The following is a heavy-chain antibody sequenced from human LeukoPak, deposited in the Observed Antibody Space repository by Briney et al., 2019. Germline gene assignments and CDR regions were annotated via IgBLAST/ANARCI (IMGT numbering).Heavy chain of an antibody. CDR1: GFTFSSYS. J-gene: IGHJ3*02. CDR3: ARVGSGGTREDTFDI. CDR2: IGSSGSHI. D-gene: IGHD1-26*01. Sequence: GGSLRLSCAASGFTFSSYSMNRVRQTPGKGLEWVSSIGSSGSHIYYADSLKGRFTISRDNAKNSLYLQMNSLRAEDTAVYYCARVGSGGTREDTFDIWGQGTMVTVSS. V-gene: IGHV3-21*01.